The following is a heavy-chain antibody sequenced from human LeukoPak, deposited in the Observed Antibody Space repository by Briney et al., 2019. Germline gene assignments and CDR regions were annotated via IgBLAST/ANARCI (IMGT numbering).Heavy chain of an antibody. V-gene: IGHV1-69*04. Sequence: ASVKGSCKASGGTFSSYAISWVRQAPGQGLEWMGRIIPILGIANYAQKFQGRVTITADKSTSTAYMELSSLRSEDTAVYYCARGESGWPPSYWGQGTLVTVSS. D-gene: IGHD6-19*01. J-gene: IGHJ4*02. CDR2: IIPILGIA. CDR3: ARGESGWPPSY. CDR1: GGTFSSYA.